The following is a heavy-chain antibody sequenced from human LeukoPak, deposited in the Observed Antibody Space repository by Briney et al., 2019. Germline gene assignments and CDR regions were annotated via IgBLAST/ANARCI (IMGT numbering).Heavy chain of an antibody. D-gene: IGHD3-3*01. CDR1: GFTFSSYW. Sequence: GGSLRLSCAASGFTFSSYWMSWVRQAPGKGLEWVANIKQDGGEKYYVDSVKGRFTISRDNAKNSLYLQMNSLRAEDTAVYYCARARRDDFWSGSWRYYYYMDVWGQGTTVTVSS. CDR2: IKQDGGEK. V-gene: IGHV3-7*01. J-gene: IGHJ6*03. CDR3: ARARRDDFWSGSWRYYYYMDV.